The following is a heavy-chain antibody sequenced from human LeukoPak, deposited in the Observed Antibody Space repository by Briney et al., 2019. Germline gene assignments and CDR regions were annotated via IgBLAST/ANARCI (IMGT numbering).Heavy chain of an antibody. CDR2: ISSSSSYI. V-gene: IGHV3-21*01. CDR1: GFTVSSTY. J-gene: IGHJ4*02. D-gene: IGHD3-3*01. Sequence: GGSLRLSCAASGFTVSSTYMSWVRQAPGKGLEWVSSISSSSSYIYYADSVKGRFTISRDNAKNSLYLQMNSLRAEDTAVYYCARDQAATRITIFGVVDYCGRGTLVTVSS. CDR3: ARDQAATRITIFGVVDY.